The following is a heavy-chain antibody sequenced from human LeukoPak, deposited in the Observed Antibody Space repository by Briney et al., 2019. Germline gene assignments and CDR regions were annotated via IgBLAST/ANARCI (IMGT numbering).Heavy chain of an antibody. Sequence: GGSLRLSCAASGFTFSSCSMNWVRQAPGKGLEWVSHIGSSSSIIFYADSLKGRFTISRDDAKNLLSLQMNSLRAEDTAVYYCAREVVVPAALFDYWGQGTLVSVSS. CDR1: GFTFSSCS. J-gene: IGHJ4*02. V-gene: IGHV3-48*04. CDR2: IGSSSSII. CDR3: AREVVVPAALFDY. D-gene: IGHD2-2*01.